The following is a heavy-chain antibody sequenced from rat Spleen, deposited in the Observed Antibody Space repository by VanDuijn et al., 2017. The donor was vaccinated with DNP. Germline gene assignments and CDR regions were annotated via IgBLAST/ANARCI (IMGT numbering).Heavy chain of an antibody. Sequence: EVQLQESGPGLVEPSQSLSLTCSVTGYSITSCCRWTWIRKFPGNKMEWMGYINSAGTTYYNPSLKSRISITRDTSKNQFFLQLNSVTTEDTATYFCARLNWQSYFDYWGQGVMVTVSS. J-gene: IGHJ2*01. CDR3: ARLNWQSYFDY. CDR1: GYSITSCCR. CDR2: INSAGTT. D-gene: IGHD5-1*01. V-gene: IGHV3-3*01.